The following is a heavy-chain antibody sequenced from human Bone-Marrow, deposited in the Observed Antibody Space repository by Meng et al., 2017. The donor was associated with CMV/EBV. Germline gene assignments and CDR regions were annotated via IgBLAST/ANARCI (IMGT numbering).Heavy chain of an antibody. Sequence: SETLSLTCAVYGGSFSGYYWSWIRQPPGKGLEWIGEINHSGSTNYNPSLKSRVTISVDTSKNQFSLKLSSVTAADTAVYYCARGVRRYCSSTSCRNYYGMDVCGQGTTVTVSS. D-gene: IGHD2-2*01. J-gene: IGHJ6*02. V-gene: IGHV4-34*01. CDR3: ARGVRRYCSSTSCRNYYGMDV. CDR2: INHSGST. CDR1: GGSFSGYY.